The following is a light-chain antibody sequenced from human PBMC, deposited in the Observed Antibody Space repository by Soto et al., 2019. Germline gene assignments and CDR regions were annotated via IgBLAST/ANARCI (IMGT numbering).Light chain of an antibody. J-gene: IGKJ4*01. CDR2: GAS. CDR1: QSVSSN. CDR3: QQYNNWPPLT. V-gene: IGKV3-15*01. Sequence: EIVMTQSPATLSVSPGERATLSCRASQSVSSNLAWYQQKPGQAPRLLIYGASTSATGIPARFSGSGSVTEFTLTISSLQSEDVAVYYCQQYNNWPPLTFAGGTKVEIK.